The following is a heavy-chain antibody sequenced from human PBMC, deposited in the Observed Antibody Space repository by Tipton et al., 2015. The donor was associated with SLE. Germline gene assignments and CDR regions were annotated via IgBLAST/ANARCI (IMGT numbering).Heavy chain of an antibody. CDR3: SASLLPLYGMDV. CDR1: GFTFSGYG. V-gene: IGHV3-30*19. CDR2: ISYDGSNK. J-gene: IGHJ6*02. D-gene: IGHD2-15*01. Sequence: SLRLSCAASGFTFSGYGMHWVRQAPGKGLGWVAVISYDGSNKYYADSVKGRFTISRDNSKNTLYLQMNSLRAEDTAVYYCSASLLPLYGMDVWGQGTTVTVSS.